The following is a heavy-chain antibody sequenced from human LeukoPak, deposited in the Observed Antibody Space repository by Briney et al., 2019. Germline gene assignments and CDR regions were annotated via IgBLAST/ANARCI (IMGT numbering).Heavy chain of an antibody. Sequence: GGSLRLSCAASGFTFDDYAMHWVRQAPGKGLEWVSGISWNSGSIGYADSVKGRFTISRDNAKNSLYLQMNSLRAEDTALYYCAKDTSKLLWLGEFSALDYWGQGTLVTVSS. V-gene: IGHV3-9*01. CDR3: AKDTSKLLWLGEFSALDY. D-gene: IGHD3-10*01. J-gene: IGHJ4*02. CDR2: ISWNSGSI. CDR1: GFTFDDYA.